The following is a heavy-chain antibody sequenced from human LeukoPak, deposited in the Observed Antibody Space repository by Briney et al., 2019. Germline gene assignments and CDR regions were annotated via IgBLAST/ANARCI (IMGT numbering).Heavy chain of an antibody. D-gene: IGHD2-2*01. Sequence: ASVKVSCKASGYTFTGYYMHWVRQAPGQGLEWMGRINPNSGGTNYAQKFQGRVTMTRDTSISTAYMELSRLRSGDTAVYYCARAGGYCSSTSCYEFDYWGQGTLVTVSS. J-gene: IGHJ4*02. V-gene: IGHV1-2*06. CDR2: INPNSGGT. CDR3: ARAGGYCSSTSCYEFDY. CDR1: GYTFTGYY.